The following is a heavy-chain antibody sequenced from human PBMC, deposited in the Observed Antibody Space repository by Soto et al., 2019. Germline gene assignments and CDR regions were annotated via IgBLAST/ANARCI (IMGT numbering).Heavy chain of an antibody. J-gene: IGHJ6*02. D-gene: IGHD3-10*01. V-gene: IGHV1-69*13. CDR1: GGTFSSYA. CDR2: IIPIFGTA. CDR3: ASWYYYGSGTYYYGMDV. Sequence: SVKVCCKASGGTFSSYAISWVRQAPGQGLEWMGGIIPIFGTANYAQKFQGRVTITADESTSTAYMELSSLRSEDTAVYYCASWYYYGSGTYYYGMDVWGQGTTVPVSS.